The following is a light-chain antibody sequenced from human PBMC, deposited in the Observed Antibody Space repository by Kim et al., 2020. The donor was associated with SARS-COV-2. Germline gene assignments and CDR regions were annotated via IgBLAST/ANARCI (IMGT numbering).Light chain of an antibody. CDR2: RDT. CDR3: QAWDSTTGV. Sequence: VSPGPTASPTCSGDKVGNKSGSGYQPKPGQSPVLVFYRDTQRSSAIPELFSGSNSGNTATLTISGTQVMDEADYYCQAWDSTTGVFGTGTKVTVL. J-gene: IGLJ1*01. V-gene: IGLV3-1*01. CDR1: KVGNKS.